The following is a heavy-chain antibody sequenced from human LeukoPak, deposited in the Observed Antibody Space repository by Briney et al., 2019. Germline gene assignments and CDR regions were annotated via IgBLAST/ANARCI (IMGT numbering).Heavy chain of an antibody. J-gene: IGHJ6*02. Sequence: ASVKVSCKASGYTVTSYYMHWVRQAPGQGLEWMAILNPSGGSSNYAQKFQGRATLTRATSTGTVYMELSSLRSEDTAVYYCASAYKHGMDVWGQGTTVIVSS. CDR2: LNPSGGSS. CDR3: ASAYKHGMDV. V-gene: IGHV1-46*01. CDR1: GYTVTSYY. D-gene: IGHD5-24*01.